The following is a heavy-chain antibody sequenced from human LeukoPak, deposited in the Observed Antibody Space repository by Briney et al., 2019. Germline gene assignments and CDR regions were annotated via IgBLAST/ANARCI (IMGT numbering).Heavy chain of an antibody. Sequence: SETLSLTCTVSGGSITNYYWSWIRQPAGKGLEWIGRIYTSGSTSYNPSLKSRDTMSVDTSKNQFSLKLSSVTAADTAVYYCARGCSSTSCWLRMDVWGQGTTVTVSS. CDR2: IYTSGST. V-gene: IGHV4-4*07. CDR1: GGSITNYY. CDR3: ARGCSSTSCWLRMDV. D-gene: IGHD2-2*01. J-gene: IGHJ6*02.